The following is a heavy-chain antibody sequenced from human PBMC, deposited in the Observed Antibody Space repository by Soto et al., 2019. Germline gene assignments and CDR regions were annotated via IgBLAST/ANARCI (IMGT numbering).Heavy chain of an antibody. Sequence: QVQLVESGGGVVQPGRSLRLSCAASGFTFSSYGMHWVRQAPGKGLEWVAVIWYDGSNKYYADSVKGRFTISRDNSKNTLYLQMNSLRAEDTAVYYCARVGRLSVGATISPYYYGMDVWGQGTTVTVSS. CDR3: ARVGRLSVGATISPYYYGMDV. D-gene: IGHD5-12*01. J-gene: IGHJ6*02. V-gene: IGHV3-33*01. CDR2: IWYDGSNK. CDR1: GFTFSSYG.